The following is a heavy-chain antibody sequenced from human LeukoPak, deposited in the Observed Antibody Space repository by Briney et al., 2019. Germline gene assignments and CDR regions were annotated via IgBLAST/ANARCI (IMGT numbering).Heavy chain of an antibody. CDR3: AKGTTYYDILTGYGYPYYFDY. Sequence: GGSLRLSCAASGFTFSCYAMSWVRQAPGKGLEWVSAISGSGGSTYYADSVKGRFTISRDNSKNTLYVQMNSLRAEDTATYYCAKGTTYYDILTGYGYPYYFDYWGQGTLVTVSS. D-gene: IGHD3-9*01. V-gene: IGHV3-23*01. J-gene: IGHJ4*02. CDR1: GFTFSCYA. CDR2: ISGSGGST.